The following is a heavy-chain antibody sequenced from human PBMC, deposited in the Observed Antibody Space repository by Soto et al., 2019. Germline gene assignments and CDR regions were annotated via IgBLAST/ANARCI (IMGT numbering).Heavy chain of an antibody. J-gene: IGHJ6*02. D-gene: IGHD3-22*01. CDR3: ARTDSSAYYYNYYYGMDV. V-gene: IGHV5-51*01. CDR2: IYPGDSDT. Sequence: PGESLKISCKGSGYSFTSYWIGWVRQMPGKGLEWMGIIYPGDSDTRYSASFQGQVTISADKSISTAYLQWSSLKASDTAMYYCARTDSSAYYYNYYYGMDVWGQGTMVTVSS. CDR1: GYSFTSYW.